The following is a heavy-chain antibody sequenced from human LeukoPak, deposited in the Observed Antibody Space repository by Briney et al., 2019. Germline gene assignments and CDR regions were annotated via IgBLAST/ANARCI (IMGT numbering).Heavy chain of an antibody. J-gene: IGHJ4*02. CDR3: AKRSCSGGSRNFDY. Sequence: GGSLRLSCAASGFTFSNYAMSWVRQAPGKGLEWVSAISDSGGATNCADSVKGRFTTSRDNSKKTLYLQMNSLRAEDTAIYYCAKRSCSGGSRNFDYWGQGTVVTVSS. D-gene: IGHD2-15*01. CDR2: ISDSGGAT. CDR1: GFTFSNYA. V-gene: IGHV3-23*01.